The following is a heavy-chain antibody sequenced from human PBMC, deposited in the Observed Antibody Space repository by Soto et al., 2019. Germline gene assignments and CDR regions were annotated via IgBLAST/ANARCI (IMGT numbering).Heavy chain of an antibody. J-gene: IGHJ4*02. CDR1: GFTFRTYV. D-gene: IGHD6-19*01. Sequence: GGSLRLSCAASGFTFRTYVMNWVRQAPGKGLEWVSTISGYEHISYYADSVKGRFTISRDNSKNTLFLQLNSLRAEDTAIYCCVGTGWYLAFDYWCQGTQVTVSS. CDR2: ISGYEHIS. CDR3: VGTGWYLAFDY. V-gene: IGHV3-23*01.